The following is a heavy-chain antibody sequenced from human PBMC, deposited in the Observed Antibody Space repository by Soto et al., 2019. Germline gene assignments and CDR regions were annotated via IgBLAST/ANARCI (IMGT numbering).Heavy chain of an antibody. V-gene: IGHV4-59*08. Sequence: QVQLQESGPGLVKPSETLSLTCTVSGGSMNSYYWSWVRQSPGRGPDWIGYIHYTGSTNYSPSLKIRVTISLDTSNSHFSLSLSPVTAAHTATSYRARRHCYGSICSPYYCDLWGRGTLVTVSS. J-gene: IGHJ2*01. CDR1: GGSMNSYY. CDR2: IHYTGST. CDR3: ARRHCYGSICSPYYCDL. D-gene: IGHD2-8*02.